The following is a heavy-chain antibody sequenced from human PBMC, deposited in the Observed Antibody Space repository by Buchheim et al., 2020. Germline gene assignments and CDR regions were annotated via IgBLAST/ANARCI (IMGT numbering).Heavy chain of an antibody. D-gene: IGHD3-22*01. J-gene: IGHJ6*02. CDR1: GGSFSGYY. Sequence: QVQLQQWGAGLLKPSETLSLTCAVYGGSFSGYYWSWIRQPPGKGLEWIGEINHSGSTNYNPSLKSRVTISVDTSKNQFSLELSSVTAADTAVYYCARGGRGYYYDSSGYSGGHYYYYYGMDVWGQGTT. V-gene: IGHV4-34*01. CDR2: INHSGST. CDR3: ARGGRGYYYDSSGYSGGHYYYYYGMDV.